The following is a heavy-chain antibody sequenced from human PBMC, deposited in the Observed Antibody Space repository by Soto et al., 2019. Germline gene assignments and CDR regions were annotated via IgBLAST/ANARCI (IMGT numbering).Heavy chain of an antibody. CDR3: ARDHRASGWYYYYYGMDV. V-gene: IGHV1-2*02. CDR1: GYTFTGYY. J-gene: IGHJ6*02. CDR2: IDPNSGGT. D-gene: IGHD6-19*01. Sequence: QVQLVQSGAEVKKPGASVKVSCKASGYTFTGYYMHWVRQAPGQGLEWMGWIDPNSGGTNYAQKFQSRVTMTRDTSISTAYMELSRLRSDDTAVYYCARDHRASGWYYYYYGMDVWGQGTTVTVSS.